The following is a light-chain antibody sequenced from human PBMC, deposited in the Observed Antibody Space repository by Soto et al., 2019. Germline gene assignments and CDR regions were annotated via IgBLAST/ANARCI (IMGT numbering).Light chain of an antibody. J-gene: IGKJ1*01. CDR3: QQSFSSPWT. CDR1: QSVYVN. Sequence: IVLTQSPGTLSLFSGEGATLSCRASQSVYVNLAWYQQKPGQSPRLLIYGASTRATDIPDRFSGSGSDTDFALTSRSLQSEDFATYFCQQSFSSPWTCGQGTKVDI. CDR2: GAS. V-gene: IGKV3D-15*01.